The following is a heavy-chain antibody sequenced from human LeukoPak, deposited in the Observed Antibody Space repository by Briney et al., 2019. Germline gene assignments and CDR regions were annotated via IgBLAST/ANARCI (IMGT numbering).Heavy chain of an antibody. V-gene: IGHV1-2*02. Sequence: ASVKVSCKASGYTFTSYYMHWVRQAPGQGLEWMGWIDTSNGATNYAQKFQGRVTISRDTSIGTAYMELTNLISDDTAIYYCASEANCNGGRCSLQRVASRGRGTLVTVSS. D-gene: IGHD2-15*01. CDR1: GYTFTSYY. CDR3: ASEANCNGGRCSLQRVAS. CDR2: IDTSNGAT. J-gene: IGHJ4*02.